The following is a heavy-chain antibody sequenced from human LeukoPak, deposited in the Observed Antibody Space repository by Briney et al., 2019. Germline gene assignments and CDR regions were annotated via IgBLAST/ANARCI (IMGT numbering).Heavy chain of an antibody. D-gene: IGHD6-13*01. CDR2: IYTSGST. V-gene: IGHV4-61*02. CDR1: GGSISSGSYY. J-gene: IGHJ4*02. CDR3: ASLIAAAVY. Sequence: SQTLSLTCTVSGGSISSGSYYWSWIRQPAGKGLEWIGRIYTSGSTNYNPSLKSRVTISVDTSKNQFSLKLSSVTAADTAVYYCASLIAAAVYWGQGTLVTVSS.